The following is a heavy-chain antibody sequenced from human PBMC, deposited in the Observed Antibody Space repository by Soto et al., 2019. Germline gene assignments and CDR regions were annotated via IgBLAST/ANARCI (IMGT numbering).Heavy chain of an antibody. CDR3: ARGSGWFDY. CDR1: GYTFATYW. Sequence: EVQLVPSGAEVKKPGESLKISCKGSGYTFATYWIAWVRQMPGKGLEWMGIIYPSDSDTGYSPSFQGQVTISVDKSINTAYLQWSSLKASDTAMYYCARGSGWFDYWGQGTLVTVSA. CDR2: IYPSDSDT. V-gene: IGHV5-51*03. J-gene: IGHJ5*01. D-gene: IGHD6-19*01.